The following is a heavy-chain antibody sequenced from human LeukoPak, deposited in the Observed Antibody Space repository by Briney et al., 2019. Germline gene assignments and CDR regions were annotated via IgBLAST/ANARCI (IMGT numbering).Heavy chain of an antibody. CDR1: GGXFSNYE. Sequence: SVTVSCKASGGXFSNYEIAWVRQAPGQGLQWMGGIIPAFGRADYAEKFRDRITIPADETTSTAYMEVRSLTSEDTAVYYCARGGSYTTGWYADYWGQGTQVAVSS. CDR2: IIPAFGRA. J-gene: IGHJ4*02. V-gene: IGHV1-69*13. D-gene: IGHD6-19*01. CDR3: ARGGSYTTGWYADY.